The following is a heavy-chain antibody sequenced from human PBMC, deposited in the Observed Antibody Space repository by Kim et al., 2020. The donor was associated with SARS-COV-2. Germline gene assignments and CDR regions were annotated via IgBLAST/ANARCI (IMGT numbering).Heavy chain of an antibody. J-gene: IGHJ4*02. CDR3: ARVPVGSSSWYYFDY. D-gene: IGHD6-13*01. Sequence: KARVTISRDNAKNSLYLQMNSLRAGDAAVYYCARVPVGSSSWYYFDYWGQGTLVTVSS. V-gene: IGHV3-11*01.